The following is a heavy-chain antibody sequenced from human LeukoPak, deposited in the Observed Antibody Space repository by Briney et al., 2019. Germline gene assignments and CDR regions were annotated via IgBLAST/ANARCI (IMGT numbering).Heavy chain of an antibody. CDR2: ISSSSSYI. Sequence: GGSLRLSCAASGFTFSSYSMNWVRQAPGKGLEWVSSISSSSSYIYYADSVKGRFTISRDNAKNSLYLQMNSLRAEDTAVYYCARELRLGELSLMGSDYWGQGTLVTVSS. CDR1: GFTFSSYS. CDR3: ARELRLGELSLMGSDY. D-gene: IGHD3-16*02. V-gene: IGHV3-21*01. J-gene: IGHJ4*02.